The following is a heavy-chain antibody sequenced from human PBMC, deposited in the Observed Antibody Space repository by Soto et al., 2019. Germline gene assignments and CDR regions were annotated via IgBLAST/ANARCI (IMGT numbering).Heavy chain of an antibody. Sequence: QVQLVQSGAEVKKPRSSVKVSCKASGGTFSRHAITWVRQAPGQGLEWMGGIIPIFVTANYAQKFQDRVTITADESTSTAYMELSSLRSEDTAVYYCARARETTEGGYFDYWGQGTLVTVSS. CDR2: IIPIFVTA. J-gene: IGHJ4*02. D-gene: IGHD1-1*01. CDR3: ARARETTEGGYFDY. V-gene: IGHV1-69*12. CDR1: GGTFSRHA.